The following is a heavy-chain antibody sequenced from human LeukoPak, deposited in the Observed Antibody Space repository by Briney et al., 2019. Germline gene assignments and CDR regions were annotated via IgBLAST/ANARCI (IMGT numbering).Heavy chain of an antibody. CDR1: VGSISIGSYY. CDR3: ARVLVAGTFWWFDL. CDR2: IYTSGSN. Sequence: SQTLSLTCTLSVGSISIGSYYWSWIRQPAGKGLEWIGRIYTSGSNNYNPSLKSRVTISGDTSKNQFSLKLSSVTAADTAVYYCARVLVAGTFWWFDLWGQGTLVTVSS. V-gene: IGHV4-61*02. J-gene: IGHJ5*02. D-gene: IGHD6-19*01.